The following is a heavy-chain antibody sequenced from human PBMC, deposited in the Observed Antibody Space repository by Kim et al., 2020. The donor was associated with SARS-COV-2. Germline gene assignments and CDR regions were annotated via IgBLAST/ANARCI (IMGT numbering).Heavy chain of an antibody. Sequence: LSLTCAASGFTFSSYGMHWVRQAPGKGLEWVAVVSYDGSGKYYADSVKGQFTISRDNPKNTLYLQMNSLRVEDTAVYYCAKCPGVFGGSCSTMAYFDYWGQGTLVTVSS. CDR1: GFTFSSYG. CDR3: AKCPGVFGGSCSTMAYFDY. CDR2: VSYDGSGK. V-gene: IGHV3-30*18. D-gene: IGHD2-15*01. J-gene: IGHJ4*02.